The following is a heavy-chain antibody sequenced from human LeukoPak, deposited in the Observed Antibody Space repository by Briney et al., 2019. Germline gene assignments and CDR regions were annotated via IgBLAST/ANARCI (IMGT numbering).Heavy chain of an antibody. CDR3: AKVRYYYDSGGRNAFDI. D-gene: IGHD3-22*01. CDR1: GFTFSSYG. Sequence: PGRTLRLSCAASGFTFSSYGMHWVRQAPGKGLEWVAVISYDGSNKYYADSVKGRFTISRDNSKNTLYLQMNSLRAEDTAVYYCAKVRYYYDSGGRNAFDIWGQGTMVTVSS. CDR2: ISYDGSNK. J-gene: IGHJ3*02. V-gene: IGHV3-30*18.